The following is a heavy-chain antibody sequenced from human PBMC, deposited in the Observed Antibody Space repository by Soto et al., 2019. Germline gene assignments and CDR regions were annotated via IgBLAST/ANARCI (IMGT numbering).Heavy chain of an antibody. J-gene: IGHJ4*02. CDR1: GGSIISGDYY. D-gene: IGHD5-18*01. CDR2: IYYSGDT. Sequence: SETLSLTCTVSGGSIISGDYYWSWIRQPPGKGLEWIGYIYYSGDTSYNPSLKSRVTISIDTSKNQFSLKLSSVTAADTAVYYCARCGYSYEDFDFWGQGTPVTVSS. CDR3: ARCGYSYEDFDF. V-gene: IGHV4-30-4*02.